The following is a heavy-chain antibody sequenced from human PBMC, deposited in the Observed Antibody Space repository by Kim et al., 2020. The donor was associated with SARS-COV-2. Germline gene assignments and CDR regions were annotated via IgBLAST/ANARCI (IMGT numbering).Heavy chain of an antibody. J-gene: IGHJ4*02. CDR1: GFTFSSYA. V-gene: IGHV3-30*04. D-gene: IGHD3-22*01. Sequence: GGSLRLSCAASGFTFSSYAMHWVRQAPGKGLEWVAVISYDGSNKYYADSVKGRFTISRDNSKNTLYLQMNSLRAEDTAVYYCAREGGYDSSGYCFDYWGQGTLVTVSS. CDR2: ISYDGSNK. CDR3: AREGGYDSSGYCFDY.